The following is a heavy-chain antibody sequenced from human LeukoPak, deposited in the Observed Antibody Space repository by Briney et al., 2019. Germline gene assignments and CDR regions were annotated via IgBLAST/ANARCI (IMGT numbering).Heavy chain of an antibody. V-gene: IGHV3-23*01. CDR2: ISGSGGST. D-gene: IGHD3-16*02. CDR1: GFTFASYA. Sequence: PGGSLRLSCAASGFTFASYAMSWFRQAPGKGLGWVSSISGSGGSTYYIDSVKGRFTISRDNSKNTLYLQMNSLRAEDTAVYYCARPVGISNRVMEDYWGHGTLVAVSS. J-gene: IGHJ4*01. CDR3: ARPVGISNRVMEDY.